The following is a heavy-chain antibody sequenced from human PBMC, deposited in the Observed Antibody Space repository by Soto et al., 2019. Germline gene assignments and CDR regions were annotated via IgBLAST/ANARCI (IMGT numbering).Heavy chain of an antibody. CDR2: IKSKTDGGTT. J-gene: IGHJ6*02. CDR1: GFTFSNAW. Sequence: GSLSLSCAASGFTFSNAWMSWVRQAPGKGLEWVGRIKSKTDGGTTDYAAPVKGRFTISRDDSKNTLYLQMNSLKTEDTAVYYCTTAGVGATYYYYYGMDVWGQGTTVTVSS. V-gene: IGHV3-15*01. D-gene: IGHD1-26*01. CDR3: TTAGVGATYYYYYGMDV.